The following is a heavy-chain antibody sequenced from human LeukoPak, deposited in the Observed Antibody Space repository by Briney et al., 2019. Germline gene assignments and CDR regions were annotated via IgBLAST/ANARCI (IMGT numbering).Heavy chain of an antibody. CDR2: IYTSGST. CDR1: GGSISSYY. D-gene: IGHD3-9*01. CDR3: ARVDDFDWSIDY. J-gene: IGHJ4*02. V-gene: IGHV4-4*07. Sequence: SETLSLTRTVSGGSISSYYWSWIRQPAGKGLEWIGRIYTSGSTNYNPSLKSRVTIPVDTSKNQFSLKLSSVTAADTAVYYCARVDDFDWSIDYWGQGTLVTVSS.